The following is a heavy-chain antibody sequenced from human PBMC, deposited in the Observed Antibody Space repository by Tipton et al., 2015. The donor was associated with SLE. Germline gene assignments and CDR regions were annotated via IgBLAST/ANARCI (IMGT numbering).Heavy chain of an antibody. V-gene: IGHV4-39*01. CDR1: GGSISSSSYY. D-gene: IGHD1-7*01. J-gene: IGHJ4*02. CDR2: IYYSGST. CDR3: ARPYQGDNWNYGY. Sequence: TLSLTCTVSGGSISSSSYYWGWIRQPPGKGLEWIGSIYYSGSTYYNPSLKSRVTISVDTSKNQFPLKLSSVTAADTAVYYCARPYQGDNWNYGYWGQGTLVTVSS.